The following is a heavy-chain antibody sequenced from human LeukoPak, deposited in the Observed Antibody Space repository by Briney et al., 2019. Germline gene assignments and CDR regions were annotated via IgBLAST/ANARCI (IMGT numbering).Heavy chain of an antibody. CDR3: AKEREYCSSGSCHYDLDV. Sequence: SETLSLTCTVSGDSMKSYYWTWIRQSPGKGLEWIGYIYYTGSTNYNPSLKSRVTISVDTSKNQFSLKLSSVTAADTAVYYCAKEREYCSSGSCHYDLDVWGQGTTVTVSS. CDR2: IYYTGST. V-gene: IGHV4-59*01. D-gene: IGHD2-15*01. CDR1: GDSMKSYY. J-gene: IGHJ6*02.